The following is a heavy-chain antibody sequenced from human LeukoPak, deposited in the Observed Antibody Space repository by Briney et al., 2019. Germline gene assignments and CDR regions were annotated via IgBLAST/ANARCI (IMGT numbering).Heavy chain of an antibody. CDR3: ARERRWSEYYFDY. Sequence: SETLSLTCAVYGGSFSGYYWSWIRQPPGKVLEWIGEINHSGSTNYNPSLKSRVTISVDTSKNQFSLKLSSVTAADTAVYYCARERRWSEYYFDYWGQGTLVTVSS. V-gene: IGHV4-34*01. CDR2: INHSGST. J-gene: IGHJ4*02. D-gene: IGHD1-26*01. CDR1: GGSFSGYY.